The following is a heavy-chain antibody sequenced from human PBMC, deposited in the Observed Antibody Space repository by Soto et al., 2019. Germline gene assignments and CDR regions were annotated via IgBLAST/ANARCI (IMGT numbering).Heavy chain of an antibody. CDR1: GYAFSSYA. D-gene: IGHD2-21*02. CDR3: ARDGGDCGYRLAYYYYIGMDV. J-gene: IGHJ6*02. CDR2: INIGSGNT. Sequence: QVQLVQSGAEEKKPGASVKVSCKASGYAFSSYAMHWVRQAPEQRLEWMGWINIGSGNTEYSQNFQDRITITRDTSARTVYMELSGLRSEDTAVYYCARDGGDCGYRLAYYYYIGMDVWGQGTTVTVSS. V-gene: IGHV1-3*05.